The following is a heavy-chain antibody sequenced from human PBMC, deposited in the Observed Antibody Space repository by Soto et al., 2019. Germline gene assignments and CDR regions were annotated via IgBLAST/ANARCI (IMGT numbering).Heavy chain of an antibody. Sequence: GESVRLSCPASGVSFSSYSMSWVRQAPGKGLEWVSAISGSGGSSYYADSVKGRFTISRDNSKNTLYLQMNSLRAEDTAVYYCARSLVGVPAAMEVQYYWGKGTLVTVSS. CDR1: GVSFSSYS. J-gene: IGHJ4*02. CDR2: ISGSGGSS. CDR3: ARSLVGVPAAMEVQYY. D-gene: IGHD2-2*01. V-gene: IGHV3-23*01.